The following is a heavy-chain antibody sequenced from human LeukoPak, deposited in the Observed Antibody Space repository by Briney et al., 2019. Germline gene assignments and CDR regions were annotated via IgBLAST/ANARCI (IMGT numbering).Heavy chain of an antibody. V-gene: IGHV3-9*01. CDR3: AREDCSSTSCYSKSNAFDI. J-gene: IGHJ3*02. D-gene: IGHD2-2*01. CDR2: ISWNSGRI. Sequence: GGSLRLSCAASGFTFNDYAMHWVRQGPGKGLEWVSGISWNSGRIAYADSVKGRFTISRDNAKNSLYLQMNSLRVEDTALYYCAREDCSSTSCYSKSNAFDIWGQGTMVTVSS. CDR1: GFTFNDYA.